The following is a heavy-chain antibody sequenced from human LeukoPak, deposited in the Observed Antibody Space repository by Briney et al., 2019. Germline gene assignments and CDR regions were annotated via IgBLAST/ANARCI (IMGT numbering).Heavy chain of an antibody. CDR2: INPNIGGT. CDR1: GYTFTGYY. J-gene: IGHJ4*02. D-gene: IGHD6-19*01. CDR3: ARGGDSSGWYWGGLDC. V-gene: IGHV1-2*02. Sequence: GASVKVSCKASGYTFTGYYMHWVRQAPGQGLEWMGWINPNIGGTNYAQKFQGRVTMTRDTSISTAHMELTGLRSDDTAVYYSARGGDSSGWYWGGLDCWGQGALVTVSS.